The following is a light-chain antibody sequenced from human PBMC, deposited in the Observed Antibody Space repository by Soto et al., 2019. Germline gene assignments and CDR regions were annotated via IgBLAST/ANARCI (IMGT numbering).Light chain of an antibody. CDR1: QSVDSN. CDR2: GAS. CDR3: QQYNDWILT. V-gene: IGKV3-15*01. J-gene: IGKJ1*01. Sequence: EIVMTQSPATLSVSPGERATLSCRASQSVDSNLAWYQQKPGQTPRLLIYGASTRATGIPARFSGSGSGTEFTLTISSLQSEDFAVYYCQQYNDWILTFGQGTKVEIK.